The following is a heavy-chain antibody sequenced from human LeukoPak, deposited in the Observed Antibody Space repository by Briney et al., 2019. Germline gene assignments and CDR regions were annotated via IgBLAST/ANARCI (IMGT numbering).Heavy chain of an antibody. CDR3: ARAGVVVRRRWFDP. CDR2: INPNSGGT. V-gene: IGHV1-2*02. Sequence: ASVKVSCKASGYTFTGYYMHWVRQAPGQGLEGMGCINPNSGGTNYAQKFQGRVTMTRDTSISTAYMELSRLRSDDTAVFYCARAGVVVRRRWFDPWGQGTLVSVCS. J-gene: IGHJ5*02. D-gene: IGHD2-15*01. CDR1: GYTFTGYY.